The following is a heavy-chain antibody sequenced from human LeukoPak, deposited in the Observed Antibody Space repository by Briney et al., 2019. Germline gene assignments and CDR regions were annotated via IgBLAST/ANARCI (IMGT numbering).Heavy chain of an antibody. J-gene: IGHJ4*02. Sequence: ASVKVSCKASGYTFTSYYMHWVRQAPGQGLEWMGIINPSGGSTSYAQKFQGRVTMTRNTSISTAYMELSSLRSDDTAVYYCARGPPNWGYDYWGPGTLVTVSS. V-gene: IGHV1-46*01. CDR3: ARGPPNWGYDY. CDR1: GYTFTSYY. D-gene: IGHD7-27*01. CDR2: INPSGGST.